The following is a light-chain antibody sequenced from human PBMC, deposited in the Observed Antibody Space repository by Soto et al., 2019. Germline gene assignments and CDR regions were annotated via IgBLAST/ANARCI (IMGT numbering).Light chain of an antibody. CDR1: ALPKQY. CDR2: KDS. CDR3: QSADSSGTWV. V-gene: IGLV3-25*02. Sequence: SYELTQPPSVSVSPGQTARISCSGDALPKQYAYWYQQKPGQAPVLVIYKDSERPSGIPERFSGSSSGTTVTLTISGVQAEYEADYYCQSADSSGTWVFGGVTQLPS. J-gene: IGLJ3*02.